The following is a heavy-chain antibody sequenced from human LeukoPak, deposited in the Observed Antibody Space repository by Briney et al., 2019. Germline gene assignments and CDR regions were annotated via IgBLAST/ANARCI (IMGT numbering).Heavy chain of an antibody. D-gene: IGHD3-22*01. Sequence: SETLSLTCAVYGGSFSGYYWSWIRQPPGKGLEWIGEINHSGSTNYNPSLKSRVTISVDTSKNQFSLKLNSVTAADTAVYYCARLPGGLKYYYDSSGYYYPTIDDFDIWGQGTMVTVSS. V-gene: IGHV4-34*01. CDR1: GGSFSGYY. J-gene: IGHJ3*02. CDR3: ARLPGGLKYYYDSSGYYYPTIDDFDI. CDR2: INHSGST.